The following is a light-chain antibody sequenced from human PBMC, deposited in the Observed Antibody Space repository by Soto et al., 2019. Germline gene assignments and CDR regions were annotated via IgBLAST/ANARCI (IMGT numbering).Light chain of an antibody. J-gene: IGLJ2*01. CDR3: QSYDSSLSGVL. CDR1: NSNIGTTYD. V-gene: IGLV1-40*01. CDR2: GNN. Sequence: QSVLTQPPSVSGAPGQRVTICCTGSNSNIGTTYDVHWYQQFPGTAPRLLIYGNNNRPSGVPDRFSGSKSGTSASLAITGLQVEDEADYYCQSYDSSLSGVLFGGGTKLTVL.